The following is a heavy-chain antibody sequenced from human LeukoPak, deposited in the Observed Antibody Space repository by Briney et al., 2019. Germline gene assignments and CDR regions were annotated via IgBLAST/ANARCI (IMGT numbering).Heavy chain of an antibody. CDR2: ISSSSSTI. Sequence: GGSPRLSCAASGFTFSSDSMNWVRQAPGKGLEWVSYISSSSSTIYNTDSVKGRFTLSTDNAKNSLYLQRNSLRDEDTAVYYCARDGGYYDILTGYYAFCIWGQGTMVTVS. D-gene: IGHD3-9*01. J-gene: IGHJ3*02. CDR1: GFTFSSDS. V-gene: IGHV3-48*02. CDR3: ARDGGYYDILTGYYAFCI.